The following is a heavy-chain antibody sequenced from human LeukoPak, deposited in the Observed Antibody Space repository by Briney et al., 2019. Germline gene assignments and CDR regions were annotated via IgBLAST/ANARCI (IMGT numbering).Heavy chain of an antibody. CDR3: ARVSPFDY. CDR2: IYSGGST. J-gene: IGHJ4*02. CDR1: GFTVSSNY. Sequence: GGSLRPSCAASGFTVSSNYMSWVRQAPGKGLEWVSVIYSGGSTYYADSVQGRFTVSRDNSKNTLYLQMNSLRAEDTAVYYCARVSPFDYWGRGTLVTVSS. V-gene: IGHV3-53*01.